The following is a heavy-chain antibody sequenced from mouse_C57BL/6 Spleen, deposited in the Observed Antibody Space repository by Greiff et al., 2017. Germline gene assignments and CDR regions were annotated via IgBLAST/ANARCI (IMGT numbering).Heavy chain of an antibody. CDR3: AGPTVASRGYAMDY. CDR1: GYTFTSYW. D-gene: IGHD1-1*01. V-gene: IGHV1-64*01. CDR2: IHPNSGST. J-gene: IGHJ4*01. Sequence: VQLQQPGAELVKPGASVKLSCKASGYTFTSYWMHWVKQRPGQGLEWIGMIHPNSGSTNYNEKFKSKATLTVDKSSSTAYMQLSSLTSEDSAVYYCAGPTVASRGYAMDYWGQGTSVTVSS.